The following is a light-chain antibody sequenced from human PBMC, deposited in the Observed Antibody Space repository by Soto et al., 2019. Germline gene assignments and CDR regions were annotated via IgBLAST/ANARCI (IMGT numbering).Light chain of an antibody. CDR1: QSLSTYS. J-gene: IGKJ5*01. CDR3: QHYQGGHPIA. Sequence: EIVLTQSPGTLSLSPGERATLSCRASQSLSTYSLAWYQQKPGQTPRLLIYAASTRDTDIPDRFNGSGSGTDFTLIIRRLEPEDSALYYCQHYQGGHPIAFGQGTRLEI. CDR2: AAS. V-gene: IGKV3-20*01.